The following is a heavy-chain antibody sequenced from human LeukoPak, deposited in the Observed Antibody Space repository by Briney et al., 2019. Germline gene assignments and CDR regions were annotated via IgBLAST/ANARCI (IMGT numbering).Heavy chain of an antibody. CDR1: GYTFTSYD. CDR2: MNPNSGNT. J-gene: IGHJ5*02. Sequence: GASVTVSCKASGYTFTSYDINWVRQATGKGLEWMGWMNPNSGNTGYAQKFQGRVTMTRNTSISTAYMELSSLRSEDTAVYYCTRGPRYSRRANLFDPSGQETLGTVSS. CDR3: TRGPRYSRRANLFDP. D-gene: IGHD6-13*01. V-gene: IGHV1-8*01.